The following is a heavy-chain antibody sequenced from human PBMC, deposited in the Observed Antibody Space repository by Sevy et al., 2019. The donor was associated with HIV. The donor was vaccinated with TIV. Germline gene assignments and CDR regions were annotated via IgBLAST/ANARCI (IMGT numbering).Heavy chain of an antibody. D-gene: IGHD3-10*01. Sequence: GGSLRLSCASSGFTFISHPMTWVRQAPGKGLEWVSYISSSSSYTNYADSVKGRFTISRDNAKNSLYLQMNSLRAEDTAVYYCARDYYGSGSYSYYYYYYGMDVWGQGTTVTVSS. CDR1: GFTFISHP. V-gene: IGHV3-21*05. CDR2: ISSSSSYT. J-gene: IGHJ6*02. CDR3: ARDYYGSGSYSYYYYYYGMDV.